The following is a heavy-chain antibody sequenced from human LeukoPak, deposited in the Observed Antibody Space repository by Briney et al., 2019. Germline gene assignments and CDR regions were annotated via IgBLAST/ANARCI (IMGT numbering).Heavy chain of an antibody. V-gene: IGHV3-66*01. Sequence: GGSLRLSCAASGFTVNNKYMTWVRQAPGKGLEWVSLIYNDGRTYYADSVKGRFTISRDNAKKSLFLEMNSPRVEDTAVYYCARDRSGSSSVDDAFDIWGQGIMVTVSS. J-gene: IGHJ3*02. CDR3: ARDRSGSSSVDDAFDI. CDR2: IYNDGRT. D-gene: IGHD1-26*01. CDR1: GFTVNNKY.